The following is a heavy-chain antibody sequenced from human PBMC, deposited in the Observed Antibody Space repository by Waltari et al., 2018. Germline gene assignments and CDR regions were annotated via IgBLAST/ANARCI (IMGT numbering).Heavy chain of an antibody. J-gene: IGHJ3*02. D-gene: IGHD6-19*01. CDR2: IYYSGST. CDR3: ARRKYSSGWYDAFDI. Sequence: QLQLQESGPGLVKPSETLSLTCTVSGGSISSSSYYWGWIRQPPGKGLEWIWSIYYSGSTYYNPSLKSRVTISVDTSKNQFSLKLSSVTAADTAVYYCARRKYSSGWYDAFDIWGQGTMVTVSS. V-gene: IGHV4-39*07. CDR1: GGSISSSSYY.